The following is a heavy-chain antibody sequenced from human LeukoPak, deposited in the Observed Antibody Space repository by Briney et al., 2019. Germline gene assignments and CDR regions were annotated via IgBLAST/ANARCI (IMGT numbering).Heavy chain of an antibody. J-gene: IGHJ4*02. CDR3: ARNMSGGVDY. Sequence: GGPLRLSCVASWFTFSSYCMHWVRQAPGKGLVWVSHVKSDGSGTSYADSVKGRFTISRDNAKNTLYLQMNSLRAEDTAVYYCARNMSGGVDYWGQGTLVTVSS. V-gene: IGHV3-74*01. CDR1: WFTFSSYC. D-gene: IGHD1-26*01. CDR2: VKSDGSGT.